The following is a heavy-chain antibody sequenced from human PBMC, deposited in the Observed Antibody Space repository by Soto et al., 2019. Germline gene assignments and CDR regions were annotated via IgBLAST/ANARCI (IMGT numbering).Heavy chain of an antibody. V-gene: IGHV4-59*01. CDR3: GRGRGSSWYLRSAFDI. CDR1: GGSISSYY. CDR2: IYYSGST. J-gene: IGHJ3*02. D-gene: IGHD6-13*01. Sequence: SETLSLTCTVSGGSISSYYWSWIRQPPGKGLEWIGYIYYSGSTNYNPSLKSRVTISVDTSKNQFSLKLSSVTAADTAVYYCGRGRGSSWYLRSAFDIWGQGTMVTVSS.